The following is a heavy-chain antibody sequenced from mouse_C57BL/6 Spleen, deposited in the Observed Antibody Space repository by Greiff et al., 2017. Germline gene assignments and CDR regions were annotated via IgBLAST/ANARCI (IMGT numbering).Heavy chain of an antibody. CDR2: IYPGSGST. V-gene: IGHV1-55*01. Sequence: QVHLQHPGAELLKPLASLTMSCQSSVSTFTIFCITCLKHRPVQGLEWIGDIYPGSGSTHYNETFKSKATLPVDTSSSTAYMQLSSLTSEDSAVYYCARSEVAWFAYWGQGTLVTVSA. J-gene: IGHJ3*01. CDR1: VSTFTIFC. CDR3: ARSEVAWFAY.